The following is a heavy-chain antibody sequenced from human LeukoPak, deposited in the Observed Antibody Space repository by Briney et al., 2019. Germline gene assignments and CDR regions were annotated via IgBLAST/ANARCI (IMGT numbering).Heavy chain of an antibody. D-gene: IGHD1-1*01. J-gene: IGHJ4*02. Sequence: AGESLKISCKASGYSFTTYWIGWVRQMPGEGLEWMGMFFPGDSDRRYSPSFQGQVTISADKSITTAYLQWNSLKASDTAIYYCARGPRGGNWNEALDYWGQGTLVTVSS. CDR1: GYSFTTYW. CDR2: FFPGDSDR. CDR3: ARGPRGGNWNEALDY. V-gene: IGHV5-51*01.